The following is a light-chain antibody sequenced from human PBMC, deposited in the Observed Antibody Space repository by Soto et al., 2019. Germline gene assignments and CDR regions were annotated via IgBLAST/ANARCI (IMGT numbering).Light chain of an antibody. CDR1: QGISTW. Sequence: DIQVTQSPNSVSASVGDRVTITCRASQGISTWVAWYQQKPGKAPKLLIYAASSLQSGVPSRFSGSASGTDFTLSISSLQPEDFATYYCQQANSFPFTFGPGTKVDIK. CDR3: QQANSFPFT. V-gene: IGKV1-12*02. J-gene: IGKJ3*01. CDR2: AAS.